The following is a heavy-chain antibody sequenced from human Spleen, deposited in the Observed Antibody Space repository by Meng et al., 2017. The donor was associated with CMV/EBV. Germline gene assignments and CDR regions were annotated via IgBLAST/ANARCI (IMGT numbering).Heavy chain of an antibody. CDR2: ISGYNGKT. V-gene: IGHV1-18*01. Sequence: CKASGYPFTSYGIDWVRQAPGQGLEWMGWISGYNGKTYYAQKLQGRVTMTTDTSTSTAYMEMRSLRSDDTAVYYCARGSRGDPFSDYWGQGTLVTVSS. CDR3: ARGSRGDPFSDY. CDR1: GYPFTSYG. J-gene: IGHJ4*02. D-gene: IGHD3-3*01.